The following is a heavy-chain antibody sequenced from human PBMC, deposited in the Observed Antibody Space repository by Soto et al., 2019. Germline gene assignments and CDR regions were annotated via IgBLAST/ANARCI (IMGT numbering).Heavy chain of an antibody. Sequence: QVQLVESGGGVVQPGRSLRLSCAASGFTFSSYGMHWVRQAPGKGLEWVAVIWYDGSNKYYADSVKGRFTISRDNSKNTLYLQMNSLRAEDTAVYFCARDRDSSGWYAYFDYWGQGTLVTVSS. CDR2: IWYDGSNK. D-gene: IGHD6-19*01. J-gene: IGHJ4*02. V-gene: IGHV3-33*01. CDR3: ARDRDSSGWYAYFDY. CDR1: GFTFSSYG.